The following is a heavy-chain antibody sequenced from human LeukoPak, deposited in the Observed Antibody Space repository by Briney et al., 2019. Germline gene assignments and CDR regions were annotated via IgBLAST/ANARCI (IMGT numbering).Heavy chain of an antibody. CDR1: GGSINSGGYY. J-gene: IGHJ4*02. V-gene: IGHV4-31*03. CDR2: IYYSGST. Sequence: SQTLSLTCTVSGGSINSGGYYWSWIRQHPGKGLEWIGYIYYSGSTYYNPSLKSRVTISVDTSKNQFSLKLSSVTAADTAVYYCAKTYYDILTGYRPFDYWGQGTLVNVSS. D-gene: IGHD3-9*01. CDR3: AKTYYDILTGYRPFDY.